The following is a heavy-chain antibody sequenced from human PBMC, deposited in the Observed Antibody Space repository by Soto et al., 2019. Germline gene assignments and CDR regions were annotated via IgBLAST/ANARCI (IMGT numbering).Heavy chain of an antibody. J-gene: IGHJ1*01. Sequence: QVQLVQSGTEVKRPGASVKVSCKASGYTFTGYGISWVRQAPGQGLEWMGRINAYNDNTDYAQKFQGRVTLTTDTSTSTAYMELRSLRSDDTAVYYCARRIGSPDVYSDFGGQGTLVTVSS. D-gene: IGHD2-15*01. CDR1: GYTFTGYG. CDR3: ARRIGSPDVYSDF. V-gene: IGHV1-18*01. CDR2: INAYNDNT.